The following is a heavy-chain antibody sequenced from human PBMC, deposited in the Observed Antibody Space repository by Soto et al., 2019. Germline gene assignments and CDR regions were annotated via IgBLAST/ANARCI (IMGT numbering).Heavy chain of an antibody. CDR1: GFTFSSYE. J-gene: IGHJ6*02. V-gene: IGHV3-48*03. CDR2: ISSSGSTI. CDR3: ASEVYYDFWSGYPIGMDV. D-gene: IGHD3-3*01. Sequence: GGSLRLSCAASGFTFSSYEMNWVRQAPGKGLEWVSYISSSGSTIYYADSVKGRFTISRDNAKNSLYLQMNSLRAEDTAVYYCASEVYYDFWSGYPIGMDVWGQGTKVTVSS.